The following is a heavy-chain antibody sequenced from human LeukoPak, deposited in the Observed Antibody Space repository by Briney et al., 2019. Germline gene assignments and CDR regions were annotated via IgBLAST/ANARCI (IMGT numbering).Heavy chain of an antibody. Sequence: SETLSLTCTVSGGSISSSSYYWGWIRQPPGKGLEWIGSIYYSGSTYYNPSLKSRVTISVDTSKNQFSLKLSSVTAADTAVYFCARGGPGDRDHDAFDIWGQGTKVTVSS. CDR3: ARGGPGDRDHDAFDI. CDR1: GGSISSSSYY. CDR2: IYYSGST. D-gene: IGHD3-10*01. V-gene: IGHV4-39*07. J-gene: IGHJ3*02.